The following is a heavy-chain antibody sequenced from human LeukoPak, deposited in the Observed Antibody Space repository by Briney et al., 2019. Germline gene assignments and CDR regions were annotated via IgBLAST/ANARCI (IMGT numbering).Heavy chain of an antibody. CDR3: ARDRVTYSRGYTCFDP. D-gene: IGHD3-16*02. J-gene: IGHJ5*02. Sequence: GGSLRLSCAASAFTFNTYWMHWVRQVPGRGLEWVSRINGDESSTNYADSVKGRFTISRDNAKDTLYLHMNSLTAEDTAVYYCARDRVTYSRGYTCFDPWGRGTQVTVSS. CDR2: INGDESST. CDR1: AFTFNTYW. V-gene: IGHV3-74*01.